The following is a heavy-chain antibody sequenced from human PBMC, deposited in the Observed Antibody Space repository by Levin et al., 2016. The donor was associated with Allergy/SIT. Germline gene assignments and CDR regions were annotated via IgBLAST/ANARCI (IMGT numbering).Heavy chain of an antibody. CDR1: GFTFRNFW. Sequence: GESLKISCAASGFTFRNFWMQWVRQAPGKGLVWVSRINSDGSSTSYADSVKGRFTISRDSAENTLYLQMNSLRAEDTAVYYCARVSCGGDCFLDYWGQGTLVTVSS. V-gene: IGHV3-74*01. CDR2: INSDGSST. D-gene: IGHD2-21*02. J-gene: IGHJ4*02. CDR3: ARVSCGGDCFLDY.